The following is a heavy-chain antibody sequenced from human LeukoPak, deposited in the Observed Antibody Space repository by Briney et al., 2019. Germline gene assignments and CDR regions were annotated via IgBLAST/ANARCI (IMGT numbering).Heavy chain of an antibody. J-gene: IGHJ4*02. D-gene: IGHD4-23*01. V-gene: IGHV4-59*08. CDR2: IYYSGST. Sequence: SETLSLTCTVSGGSISSYYWSWIRQPPGKGLEWIGYIYYSGSTNYNPSLKSRVTISVDTSKNQFSLKLSSVTAADTAVYYCARRGTTVVTLIDYWGQGALVTVSS. CDR1: GGSISSYY. CDR3: ARRGTTVVTLIDY.